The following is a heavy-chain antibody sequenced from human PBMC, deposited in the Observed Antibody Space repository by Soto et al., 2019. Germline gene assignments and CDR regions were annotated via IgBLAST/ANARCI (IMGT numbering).Heavy chain of an antibody. V-gene: IGHV3-30-3*01. CDR1: GFTFSSYA. J-gene: IGHJ4*02. Sequence: PGGSLRLSCAASGFTFSSYAMSWVRQAPGKGLEWVAVISYDGSNKYYADSVKGRFTISRDNSKNTLYLQMNSLRAEDTAVYYCARDLAPIPAVAGSFFDYWGQGTLVTVSS. D-gene: IGHD6-19*01. CDR2: ISYDGSNK. CDR3: ARDLAPIPAVAGSFFDY.